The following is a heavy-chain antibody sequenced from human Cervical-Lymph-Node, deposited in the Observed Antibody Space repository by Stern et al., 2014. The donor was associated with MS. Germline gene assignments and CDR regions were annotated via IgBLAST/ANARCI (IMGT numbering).Heavy chain of an antibody. V-gene: IGHV1-46*04. CDR1: GYTFTRYD. D-gene: IGHD3-10*01. CDR2: IVPGVGST. J-gene: IGHJ5*02. CDR3: ARSGLGGAVGS. Sequence: QVQLVQSGAEVRKPGASVKVSCKTSGYTFTRYDIHWVRQAPGQGLEWMGLIVPGVGSTIYAQTWRGRVSMTRDTSATTVYMELSSLRSEDTAVYYCARSGLGGAVGSWGQGTLVTVSA.